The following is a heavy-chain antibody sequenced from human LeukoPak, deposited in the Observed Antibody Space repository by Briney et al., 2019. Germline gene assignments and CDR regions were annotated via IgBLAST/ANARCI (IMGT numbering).Heavy chain of an antibody. CDR3: AKDDRIQTRRYSYNY. Sequence: GGSLRLSCAASGFNFTSYSMNWVRQAPGKGLEWVSGISGSGGSTSYADPVKGRFTISRDNSKNTLYLQMNSLRAEDTAVYYCAKDDRIQTRRYSYNYWGQGTLVTVSS. J-gene: IGHJ4*02. V-gene: IGHV3-23*01. D-gene: IGHD5-18*01. CDR2: ISGSGGST. CDR1: GFNFTSYS.